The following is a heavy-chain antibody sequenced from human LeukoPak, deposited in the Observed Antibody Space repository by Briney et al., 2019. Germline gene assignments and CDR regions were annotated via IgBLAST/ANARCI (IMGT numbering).Heavy chain of an antibody. J-gene: IGHJ4*02. V-gene: IGHV4-59*01. D-gene: IGHD2-21*02. CDR2: IHYGGTT. CDR1: GGYISNYY. CDR3: ATWTGSGSDWTTY. Sequence: SETLSLTCTVSGGYISNYYWSWIRQPPGKGLEGIGYIHYGGTTDYSPALKSRVTMSIDTSKSQFSLKLSSVTAADTAVYYCATWTGSGSDWTTYWGQGILVTVSS.